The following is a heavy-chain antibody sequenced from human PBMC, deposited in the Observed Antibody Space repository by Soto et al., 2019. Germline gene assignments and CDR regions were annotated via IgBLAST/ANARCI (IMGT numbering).Heavy chain of an antibody. Sequence: YGSHRIRQNPGKGLEWVAVISYDGSNKYYADSVKGRFTISRDNSKNTLYLQMNSLRAEDTAVYYCAKEDSSGDCYYDFWGHGTLVTVTS. CDR3: AKEDSSGDCYYDF. J-gene: IGHJ5*01. CDR2: ISYDGSNK. CDR1: YG. V-gene: IGHV3-30*18. D-gene: IGHD2-21*02.